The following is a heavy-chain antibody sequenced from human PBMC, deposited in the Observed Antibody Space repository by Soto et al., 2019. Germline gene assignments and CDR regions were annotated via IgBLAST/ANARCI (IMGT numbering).Heavy chain of an antibody. V-gene: IGHV3-15*07. CDR2: IKSKTDGGTT. J-gene: IGHJ6*02. Sequence: EVQLVESGGGLVKPGGSLRLSCAASGFTFSNAWMNWVRQAPGKGLEWVGRIKSKTDGGTTDYAAPVKGRFTISRDDSKNTLYLQMNSLKTEDTAVYYCTTVQLGYCSSTRCSEGMDVWGQGTTVTVSS. CDR1: GFTFSNAW. CDR3: TTVQLGYCSSTRCSEGMDV. D-gene: IGHD2-2*01.